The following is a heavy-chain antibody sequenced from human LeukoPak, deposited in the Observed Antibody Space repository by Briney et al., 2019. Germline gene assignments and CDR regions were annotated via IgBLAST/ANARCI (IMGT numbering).Heavy chain of an antibody. CDR1: RFTLSYSA. Sequence: ATVNVSCKASRFTLSYSAVQWVRQARGQRLEWKGWSVVGSGNTNCSQSFQGRDTITADKSTSTAYKELSSLRAEDTAVYYCAKLGYSGYDPKDYWGQGTLVTVSS. CDR2: SVVGSGNT. CDR3: AKLGYSGYDPKDY. V-gene: IGHV1-58*01. J-gene: IGHJ4*02. D-gene: IGHD5-12*01.